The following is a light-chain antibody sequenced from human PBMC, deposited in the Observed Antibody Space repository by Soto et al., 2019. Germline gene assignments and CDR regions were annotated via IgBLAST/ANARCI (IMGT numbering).Light chain of an antibody. Sequence: QLVLTQSPSASASLGASVTLTCTLSSGHSNYAIAWHQQQSEKGPRYLMKIYSDGSHSTGDGIPDRFSGSSSGADRYLTISSLQSEDEADYYCQTWGSGIVVFGGGTKVTVL. CDR1: SGHSNYA. V-gene: IGLV4-69*01. CDR3: QTWGSGIVV. CDR2: IYSDGSH. J-gene: IGLJ2*01.